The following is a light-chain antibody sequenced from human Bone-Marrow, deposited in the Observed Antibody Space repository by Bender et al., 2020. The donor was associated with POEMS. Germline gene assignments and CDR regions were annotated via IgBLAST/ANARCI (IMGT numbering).Light chain of an antibody. V-gene: IGLV1-44*01. Sequence: QSVLTQPPSASGTPGQRVTISCSGSSSNIGAGYDVHWYQQVPGTAPKLLIYINNQRPSGVPDRFSGSKSGTSASLAISGLQSEDEADYYCAAWEDSLNGWVFGGGTKLTVL. CDR3: AAWEDSLNGWV. CDR2: INN. J-gene: IGLJ3*02. CDR1: SSNIGAGYD.